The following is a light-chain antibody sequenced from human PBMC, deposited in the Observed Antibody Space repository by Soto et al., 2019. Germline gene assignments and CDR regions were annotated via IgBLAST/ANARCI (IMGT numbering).Light chain of an antibody. Sequence: EIVLTQSPGTLSLSPGERATLSCRARQSVSSSYLAWYQQKPGQASRLLIYCASSRATGISDRFSGSGSGTNFSLSILRLEPKDFSVYYCQQYGSSPYTFGQGTKLEIK. V-gene: IGKV3-20*01. CDR2: CAS. J-gene: IGKJ2*01. CDR1: QSVSSSY. CDR3: QQYGSSPYT.